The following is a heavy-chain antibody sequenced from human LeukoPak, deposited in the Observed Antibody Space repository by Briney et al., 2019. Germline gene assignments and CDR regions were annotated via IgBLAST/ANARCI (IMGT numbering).Heavy chain of an antibody. D-gene: IGHD3-3*01. V-gene: IGHV3-21*06. J-gene: IGHJ3*02. CDR3: ARDSEWLSLIPDAFDI. Sequence: DSIQGRFTISRDNAENSLYLQMNGLRAEDSAVYFCARDSEWLSLIPDAFDIWGQGTVVTVSS.